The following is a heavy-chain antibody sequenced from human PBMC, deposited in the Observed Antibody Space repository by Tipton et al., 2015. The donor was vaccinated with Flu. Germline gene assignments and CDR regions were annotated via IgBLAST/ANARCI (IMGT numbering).Heavy chain of an antibody. CDR3: ARHRRPSSWDFDY. J-gene: IGHJ4*02. Sequence: TLSLTCTVSGDSISSYYWSWIRQPPGKGLGWIGYSHYSGSTNYNPSLKSRVTISVDTSKNHLSLKLSSVTAADTAVYYCARHRRPSSWDFDYWGQGSLVTVSS. CDR1: GDSISSYY. D-gene: IGHD6-13*01. V-gene: IGHV4-59*08. CDR2: SHYSGST.